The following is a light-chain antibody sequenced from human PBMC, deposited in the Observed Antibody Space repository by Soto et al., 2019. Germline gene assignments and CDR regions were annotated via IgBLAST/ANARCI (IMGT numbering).Light chain of an antibody. J-gene: IGKJ2*01. V-gene: IGKV3-15*01. CDR1: HSVSSN. Sequence: EKVMTQSPATLSVSPGERATLSCRASHSVSSNLAWYQQKPGQAPRLLIYGASTRATGIPVRFSGSGSGTEFTLPISSLQSEDFAIYYCQQYNNWPPMYTFGQGTKLEIK. CDR2: GAS. CDR3: QQYNNWPPMYT.